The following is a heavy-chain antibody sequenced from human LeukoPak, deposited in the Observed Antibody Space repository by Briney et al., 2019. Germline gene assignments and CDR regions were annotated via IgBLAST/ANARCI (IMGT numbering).Heavy chain of an antibody. Sequence: GGSLRLSCAVSGFTFSSYEMNWVRQAPGKGLEWVSYISSSGTTIYYADSVKGRFTISRDNAKNSLYLQMNSLRADDTAVYYCARRYCSSTSCLIDYWGQGALVTVSS. J-gene: IGHJ4*02. D-gene: IGHD2-2*01. CDR3: ARRYCSSTSCLIDY. CDR2: ISSSGTTI. V-gene: IGHV3-48*03. CDR1: GFTFSSYE.